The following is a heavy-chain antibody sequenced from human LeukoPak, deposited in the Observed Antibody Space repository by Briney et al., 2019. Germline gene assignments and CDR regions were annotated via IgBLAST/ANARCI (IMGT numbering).Heavy chain of an antibody. CDR1: GGSIRRYY. Sequence: PSETLSLTCTVSGGSIRRYYWNWIRQPPGKGLEWIGYIYYSGNTNYNPSLKSRFTISVDTSKNQFSRKLSSVTAADTAVYYCATDTSYGSGSYYTWGQGTMVTVSS. J-gene: IGHJ4*02. CDR3: ATDTSYGSGSYYT. CDR2: IYYSGNT. V-gene: IGHV4-59*01. D-gene: IGHD3-10*01.